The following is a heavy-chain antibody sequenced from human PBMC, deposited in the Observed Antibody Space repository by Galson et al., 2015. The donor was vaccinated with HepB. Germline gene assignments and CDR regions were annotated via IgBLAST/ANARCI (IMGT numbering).Heavy chain of an antibody. J-gene: IGHJ6*02. CDR1: GYTFTSYA. V-gene: IGHV1-3*01. D-gene: IGHD6-19*01. CDR3: ARAAQPPYSSGLIYYYYGMDV. Sequence: SVKVSCKASGYTFTSYAMHWVRQAPGQRLEWMGWINAGNGNTKYSQKFQGRVTITRDTSASTAYMELSSLRSEDTAVYYCARAAQPPYSSGLIYYYYGMDVWGQGTTVTVSS. CDR2: INAGNGNT.